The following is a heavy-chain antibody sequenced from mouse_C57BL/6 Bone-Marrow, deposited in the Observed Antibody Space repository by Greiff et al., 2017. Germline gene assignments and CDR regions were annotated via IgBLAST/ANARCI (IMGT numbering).Heavy chain of an antibody. V-gene: IGHV5-17*01. CDR2: ISSGTSTI. D-gene: IGHD2-4*01. J-gene: IGHJ1*03. CDR3: AWRGCDCYWYFEG. CDR1: GFTFTDYG. Sequence: EVQLVESGGGLVKPGGSLKLSCAASGFTFTDYGMHWVRQAPEKGLEWVAYISSGTSTIYYADTVKGRFTISRDNATNTLFLQMTSLRSEDTAMYYCAWRGCDCYWYFEGWGTGATVTVSS.